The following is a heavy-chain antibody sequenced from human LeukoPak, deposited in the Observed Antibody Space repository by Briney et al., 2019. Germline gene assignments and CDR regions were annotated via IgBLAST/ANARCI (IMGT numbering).Heavy chain of an antibody. CDR3: ARGGDGYYL. CDR1: GFTFSSYW. D-gene: IGHD3-22*01. CDR2: IKTDGSST. J-gene: IGHJ5*02. Sequence: GGSLRLSCAASGFTFSSYWMHWVRQAPGKGLVWVSRIKTDGSSTSYADSVKGRFTISRDNAKNALYLQMNSLRAEDTAVYYCARGGDGYYLWGQGTLVTVSS. V-gene: IGHV3-74*01.